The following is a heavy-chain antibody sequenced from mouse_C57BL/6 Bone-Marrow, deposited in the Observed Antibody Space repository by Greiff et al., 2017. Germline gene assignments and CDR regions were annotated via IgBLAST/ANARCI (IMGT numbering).Heavy chain of an antibody. J-gene: IGHJ2*01. CDR2: INPYNGGT. Sequence: VQLKQSGPVLVKPGASVKMSCKASGYTFTDYYMNWVKQSHGKSLEWIGVINPYNGGTSYNQKFTGKATLTVDKSSSTAYMELNILTSEDSAVYYCARMNGYYPYYFDYWGQGTTLTVSS. D-gene: IGHD2-3*01. CDR1: GYTFTDYY. CDR3: ARMNGYYPYYFDY. V-gene: IGHV1-19*01.